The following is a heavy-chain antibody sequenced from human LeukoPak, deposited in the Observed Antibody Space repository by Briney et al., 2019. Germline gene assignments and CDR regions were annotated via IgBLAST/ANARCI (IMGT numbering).Heavy chain of an antibody. V-gene: IGHV3-33*08. D-gene: IGHD3-22*01. CDR2: IWYDGSNK. Sequence: GGSLRLSCVASGFTFSNYAMTWVRQTPGKGLEWVAVIWYDGSNKYYADSVKGRFTISRDNSKNTLYLQMNSLRAEDTAVYYCARQTYYYDSSGYSPAEYFQHWGQGTLVTVSS. CDR1: GFTFSNYA. J-gene: IGHJ1*01. CDR3: ARQTYYYDSSGYSPAEYFQH.